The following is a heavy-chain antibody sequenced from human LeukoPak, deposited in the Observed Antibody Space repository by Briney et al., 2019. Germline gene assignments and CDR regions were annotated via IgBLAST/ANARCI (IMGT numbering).Heavy chain of an antibody. D-gene: IGHD1-1*01. Sequence: PGGSLRLSCAASGFNFNKYAMSWVRQTPGKGLEWVSTITTTAGGTYYADPVKGRFTISRDNSKNTLYLQMNSLRAEDTALYYCAREKEATGFFDYWGQGTLVTVSS. CDR1: GFNFNKYA. CDR3: AREKEATGFFDY. V-gene: IGHV3-23*01. CDR2: ITTTAGGT. J-gene: IGHJ4*02.